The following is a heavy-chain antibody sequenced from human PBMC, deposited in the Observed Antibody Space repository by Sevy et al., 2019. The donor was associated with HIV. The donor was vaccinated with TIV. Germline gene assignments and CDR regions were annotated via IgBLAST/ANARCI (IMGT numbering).Heavy chain of an antibody. D-gene: IGHD3-10*01. Sequence: GVSLRLSCAASGFIFSDYYMNWIRQSPGRGLEWVSYISDRGTTIYYADSVKGRFTISRDNAKNSLYLQMNSLRAEDTAVYYCAREGSLRYFDLWGRGTLVTVSS. CDR3: AREGSLRYFDL. CDR1: GFIFSDYY. V-gene: IGHV3-11*01. CDR2: ISDRGTTI. J-gene: IGHJ2*01.